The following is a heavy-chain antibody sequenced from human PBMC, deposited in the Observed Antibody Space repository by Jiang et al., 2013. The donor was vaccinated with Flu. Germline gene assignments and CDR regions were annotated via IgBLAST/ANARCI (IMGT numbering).Heavy chain of an antibody. CDR3: ARLASRGWTGGFDY. J-gene: IGHJ4*02. CDR2: IYPGDSNT. V-gene: IGHV5-51*03. Sequence: GAEVKKPGESLKISCKGSGSSFSSYWIGWVRQMPGKGLEWMGIIYPGDSNTKYSPSFQGQVTISADKSITTAYLQWSSLKASDTAMYYCARLASRGWTGGFDYWGQGTLVTVSS. CDR1: GSSFSSYW. D-gene: IGHD6-19*01.